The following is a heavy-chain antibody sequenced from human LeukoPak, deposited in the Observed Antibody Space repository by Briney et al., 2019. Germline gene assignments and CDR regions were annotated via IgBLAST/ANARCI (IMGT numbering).Heavy chain of an antibody. CDR1: GGSISSGGYS. Sequence: SETLSLTCAVSGGSISSGGYSWSRIRQPPGKGLEWIGYIYHSGSTYYNPSLKSRVTISVDRSKNQFSLKLSSVTAADTAVYYCARGRRDGLDYWGQGTLVTVSS. V-gene: IGHV4-30-2*01. CDR3: ARGRRDGLDY. J-gene: IGHJ4*02. CDR2: IYHSGST.